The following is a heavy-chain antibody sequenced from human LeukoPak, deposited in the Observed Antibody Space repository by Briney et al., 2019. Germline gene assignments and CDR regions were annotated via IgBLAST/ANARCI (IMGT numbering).Heavy chain of an antibody. CDR2: IYWDDDK. J-gene: IGHJ5*02. CDR1: GFSLSTSGVG. CDR3: AHAWDILTGYGRAPGWFDP. D-gene: IGHD3-9*01. Sequence: SGPTLVNPTQTLTLTCTFSGFSLSTSGVGVGWIRQPPGKALEWLALIYWDDDKRYSPSLKSRLTITKDTSKNQVVLTMTNMDPVDTATYYCAHAWDILTGYGRAPGWFDPWGQGTLVTVSS. V-gene: IGHV2-5*02.